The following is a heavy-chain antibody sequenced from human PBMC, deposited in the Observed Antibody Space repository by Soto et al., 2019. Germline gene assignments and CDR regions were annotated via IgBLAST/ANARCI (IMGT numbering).Heavy chain of an antibody. CDR3: ARDPLT. J-gene: IGHJ4*02. Sequence: QEQLQESGPGLVKPSQTLSHTCTVSGGSISSGGYYWSWIGQHPGKDLEWIGDIYDSGSTYHNPFIKGPVTISVDTSQNTFSLKLSSVTAGARVVYYCARDPLTWGQGTLVTVSS. CDR1: GGSISSGGYY. V-gene: IGHV4-31*01. CDR2: IYDSGST.